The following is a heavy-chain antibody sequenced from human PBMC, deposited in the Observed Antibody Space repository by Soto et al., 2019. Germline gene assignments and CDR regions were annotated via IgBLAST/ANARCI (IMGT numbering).Heavy chain of an antibody. CDR1: GGTFSSYT. CDR2: IIPILGIA. Sequence: QVQLVQSGAEAKKPGSSVKVSCKASGGTFSSYTISWVRQAPGQGLEWMGRIIPILGIANYAQKFQGRVTITADKSTSTAYMELSSLRSEDTAVYYCARSWASVTLGGDYWGQGTLVTVSS. J-gene: IGHJ4*02. CDR3: ARSWASVTLGGDY. D-gene: IGHD3-16*01. V-gene: IGHV1-69*02.